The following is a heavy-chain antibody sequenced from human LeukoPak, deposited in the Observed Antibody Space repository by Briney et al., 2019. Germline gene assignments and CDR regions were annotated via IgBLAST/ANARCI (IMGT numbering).Heavy chain of an antibody. Sequence: SETLSLTCAVSGGSISGSNWWSWVRQPPGKGLEWIGEIYHSGRTTYNPSLKSRVTMSVDTSKNQYSLKLSSVTAADTAVYYCARAVSGTNSRYYYYYMDVWGKGTTVTVSS. D-gene: IGHD2-2*01. CDR1: GGSISGSNW. CDR3: ARAVSGTNSRYYYYYMDV. CDR2: IYHSGRT. J-gene: IGHJ6*03. V-gene: IGHV4-4*02.